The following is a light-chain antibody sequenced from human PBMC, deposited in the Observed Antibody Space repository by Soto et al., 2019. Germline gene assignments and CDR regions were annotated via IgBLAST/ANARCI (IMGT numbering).Light chain of an antibody. Sequence: QSALTQPPSASGSAGQSVTISCTGTSSDVGGYNYASWYQQHPGKAPKLMIYEVSKRPSGVPDRFSGSKSGNTASLTVSGLQAEDETDYYCSSYAGSNNLVFGGGTKLTV. V-gene: IGLV2-8*01. CDR2: EVS. J-gene: IGLJ2*01. CDR3: SSYAGSNNLV. CDR1: SSDVGGYNY.